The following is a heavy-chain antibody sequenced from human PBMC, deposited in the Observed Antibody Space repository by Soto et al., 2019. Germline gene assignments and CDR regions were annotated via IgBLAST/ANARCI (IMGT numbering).Heavy chain of an antibody. Sequence: QVQLVQSGTEVQKPGALVKVSCKTSGYTFTTYGIHWVRQAPGQGLEWMGWISGYNGNTNYAQKFQDRVTMTTDTSRSIGYMELRSLTFEDTAVYYCARGAHGSGYGVYWGQGTLVTVSS. CDR1: GYTFTTYG. D-gene: IGHD3-3*01. V-gene: IGHV1-18*01. J-gene: IGHJ4*02. CDR2: ISGYNGNT. CDR3: ARGAHGSGYGVY.